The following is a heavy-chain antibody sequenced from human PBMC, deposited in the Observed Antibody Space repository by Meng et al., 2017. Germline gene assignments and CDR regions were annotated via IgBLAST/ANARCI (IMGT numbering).Heavy chain of an antibody. CDR2: INPSGGST. J-gene: IGHJ4*02. Sequence: ASVKVSCKASGYTFTSYYMHWVRQAPGQGLEWMGIINPSGGSTSYAQKFQGRVTMTRDTSTSTAYMELSSLRSEDTAVYYCAIPTGTAPDYWGQGTLVTVSS. CDR3: AIPTGTAPDY. V-gene: IGHV1-46*01. CDR1: GYTFTSYY. D-gene: IGHD1-14*01.